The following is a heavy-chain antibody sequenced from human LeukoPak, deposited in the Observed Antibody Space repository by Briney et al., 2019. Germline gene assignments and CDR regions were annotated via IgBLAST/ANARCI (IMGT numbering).Heavy chain of an antibody. V-gene: IGHV4-59*01. Sequence: PSETLSLTCSVSGGSISSYYWSWIRQPPGKGLEWIGYIYYCGSTNYNPSLKSRVTISVDTSKNQFSLKLSSVTAADTAVYYCARASRITIFGVATNYMDVWGKGTTVTVSS. CDR3: ARASRITIFGVATNYMDV. CDR2: IYYCGST. D-gene: IGHD3-3*01. J-gene: IGHJ6*03. CDR1: GGSISSYY.